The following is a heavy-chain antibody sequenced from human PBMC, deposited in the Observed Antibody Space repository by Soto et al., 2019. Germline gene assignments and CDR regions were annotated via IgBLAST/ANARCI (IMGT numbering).Heavy chain of an antibody. D-gene: IGHD6-13*01. CDR2: ISYDGNYK. CDR3: AKVSSSWYAGFFDL. Sequence: GGSLRLSCAASGFTFSSYGMHWVRQAPGKGLEWVAIISYDGNYKHHADSVKGRFTISRDNSKNTLYLQMNSLRAEDTAIYYCAKVSSSWYAGFFDLWGQGTLVTVSS. J-gene: IGHJ4*02. CDR1: GFTFSSYG. V-gene: IGHV3-30*18.